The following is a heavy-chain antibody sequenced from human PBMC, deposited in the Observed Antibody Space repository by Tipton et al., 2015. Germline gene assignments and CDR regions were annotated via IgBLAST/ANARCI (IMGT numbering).Heavy chain of an antibody. CDR1: GFTFSSYS. V-gene: IGHV3-21*01. CDR2: ISSSSSYI. J-gene: IGHJ6*02. D-gene: IGHD3-9*01. CDR3: ARQRYFDWLYYGMDV. Sequence: SLRLSCVASGFTFSSYSMNWVRQAPGKGLEWVSSISSSSSYIFYADSVKGRFTISRDNAKNSLYLQMNSLRAEDTAVYYCARQRYFDWLYYGMDVWGQGTTVTVSS.